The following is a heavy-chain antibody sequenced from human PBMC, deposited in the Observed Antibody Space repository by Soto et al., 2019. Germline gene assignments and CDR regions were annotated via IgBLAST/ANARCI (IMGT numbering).Heavy chain of an antibody. D-gene: IGHD2-2*01. CDR2: ISGSGGST. CDR3: AKDGVVPAANYFDY. J-gene: IGHJ4*02. Sequence: EVQLLESGGGLVQPGGSLRLSFAASGFNFSSYAMSWVRQAPGKGLEWVSAISGSGGSTYYADSVKGRFTISRDNSKHTLYLQMNSLRAEDTAVYYCAKDGVVPAANYFDYWGQGTLVTVSS. V-gene: IGHV3-23*01. CDR1: GFNFSSYA.